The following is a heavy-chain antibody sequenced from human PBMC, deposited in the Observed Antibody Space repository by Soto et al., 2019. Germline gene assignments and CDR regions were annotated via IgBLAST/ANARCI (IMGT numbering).Heavy chain of an antibody. D-gene: IGHD6-19*01. J-gene: IGHJ5*02. Sequence: QVQLVQSGAEVKKPGASVKVSCKASGYTFTSYGISWVRQAPGQGLEWMGWISAYNGNTNYAQKLQGRVTMTTDTSXTTADMELRSLRSDDTAVYYCARTTSEAGPSLGRWPWGQGTLVTVSS. CDR2: ISAYNGNT. V-gene: IGHV1-18*01. CDR3: ARTTSEAGPSLGRWP. CDR1: GYTFTSYG.